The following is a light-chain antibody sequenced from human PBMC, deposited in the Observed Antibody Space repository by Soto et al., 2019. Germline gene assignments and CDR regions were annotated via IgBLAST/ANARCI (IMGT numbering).Light chain of an antibody. CDR1: QSVSSY. Sequence: EIVLPQSPATLSLSPGERATLSCRASQSVSSYLAWYQQKPGQAPRLLIYDASNRATGIPVGFSGSGSGTDFTLTISSLEPEDFALYYCQQRNNWPITFGQGTRLEIK. J-gene: IGKJ5*01. CDR2: DAS. V-gene: IGKV3-11*01. CDR3: QQRNNWPIT.